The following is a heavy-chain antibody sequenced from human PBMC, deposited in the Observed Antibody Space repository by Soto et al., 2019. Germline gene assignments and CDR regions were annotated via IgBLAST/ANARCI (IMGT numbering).Heavy chain of an antibody. Sequence: QVQLQESGPGLVKPSETLSLTCTVSGVSVSSESHYWSWIRQTPGKGLEWIGYIYYTGSTNYNPSLKGRVTMSVDTSMDQVSLRLRSVTRADTAVYYCARDQYDFRSGSYYYAMEVWGQGTEVTVSS. CDR1: GVSVSSESHY. V-gene: IGHV4-61*01. CDR2: IYYTGST. D-gene: IGHD3-3*01. J-gene: IGHJ6*02. CDR3: ARDQYDFRSGSYYYAMEV.